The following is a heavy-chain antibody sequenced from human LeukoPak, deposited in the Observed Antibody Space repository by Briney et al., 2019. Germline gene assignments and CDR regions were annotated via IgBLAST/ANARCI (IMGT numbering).Heavy chain of an antibody. CDR2: IYSGGST. J-gene: IGHJ4*02. CDR3: ARAPEWLIFDY. Sequence: PGGSLRLSCAASGFTVSSNYMSWVRQAPGKGLEWVSVIYSGGSTYYADSVKGRFTIFRHNSKNTLYLQMNNLRAEDTAVYYCARAPEWLIFDYWGQGTLVTVSS. D-gene: IGHD6-19*01. CDR1: GFTVSSNY. V-gene: IGHV3-53*04.